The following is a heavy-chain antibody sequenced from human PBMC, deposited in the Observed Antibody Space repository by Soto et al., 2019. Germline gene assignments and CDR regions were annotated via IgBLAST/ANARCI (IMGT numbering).Heavy chain of an antibody. V-gene: IGHV3-30-3*01. CDR2: ISYDGSNK. CDR3: ARDGRGYRSSTSCTGDYWFDP. CDR1: GFTFSSYA. J-gene: IGHJ5*02. D-gene: IGHD2-2*03. Sequence: PGGSLRLSCAASGFTFSSYAMHWVRQAPGKGLEWVAVISYDGSNKYYADSVKGRFTISRDNSKNTLYLQMNSLRAEDTAVYYCARDGRGYRSSTSCTGDYWFDPWGQGTLVTVSS.